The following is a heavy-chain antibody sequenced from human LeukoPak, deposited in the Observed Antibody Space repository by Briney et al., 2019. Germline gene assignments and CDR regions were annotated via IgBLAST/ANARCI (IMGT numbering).Heavy chain of an antibody. CDR2: INPSGGST. Sequence: ASVKVSCKASGYPFTSYIMHWVRQAPGQGPEWMGLINPSGGSTTYGQKFQGRVSMTRDTSTSTLYMELSSLTSEDTAAYYCARVRGAGGFDIWGRGTLVTVSS. D-gene: IGHD3-10*01. J-gene: IGHJ2*01. V-gene: IGHV1-46*01. CDR3: ARVRGAGGFDI. CDR1: GYPFTSYI.